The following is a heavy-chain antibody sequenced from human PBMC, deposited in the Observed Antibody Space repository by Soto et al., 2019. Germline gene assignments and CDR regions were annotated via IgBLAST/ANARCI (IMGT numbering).Heavy chain of an antibody. Sequence: PGGSLRLSCKASGFTFEDYAMHWVRQAPGKGLEWVSGISWNSGSRGHADSVKGRFTISRDNAKKSLYLQMNRLRVEDTALYFCAKANHYYASSSHYYIFSYLYYWRQ. J-gene: IGHJ4*01. CDR2: ISWNSGSR. D-gene: IGHD3-22*01. V-gene: IGHV3-9*01. CDR3: AKANHYYASSSHYYIFSYLYY. CDR1: GFTFEDYA.